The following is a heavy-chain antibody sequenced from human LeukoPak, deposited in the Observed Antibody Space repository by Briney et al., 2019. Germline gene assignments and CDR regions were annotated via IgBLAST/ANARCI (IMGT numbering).Heavy chain of an antibody. CDR1: GGTFSSYT. CDR3: AKESPPQYVPRPLFLALDY. Sequence: SVKVSCKASGGTFSSYTISWVRQAPGQGLEWMGRIIPILGIANYAQKFQGRVTITADKSTSTAYMELSSLRSEDTAVYYCAKESPPQYVPRPLFLALDYWGQGTLVTVSS. J-gene: IGHJ4*02. CDR2: IIPILGIA. V-gene: IGHV1-69*02. D-gene: IGHD1-14*01.